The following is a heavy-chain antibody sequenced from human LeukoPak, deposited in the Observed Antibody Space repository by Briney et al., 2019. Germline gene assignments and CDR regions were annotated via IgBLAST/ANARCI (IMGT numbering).Heavy chain of an antibody. CDR2: VSNSGSSI. V-gene: IGHV3-11*01. J-gene: IGHJ4*02. CDR3: ADGWGIYFDH. D-gene: IGHD7-27*01. Sequence: GGSLRLSCAASGFTFSDENMSWIRQAPGKGLEWISCVSNSGSSIYYADSVKGRFSISRDNVKNSLYLQMNSLRVEETAVYYCADGWGIYFDHWGQGTLVTVSS. CDR1: GFTFSDEN.